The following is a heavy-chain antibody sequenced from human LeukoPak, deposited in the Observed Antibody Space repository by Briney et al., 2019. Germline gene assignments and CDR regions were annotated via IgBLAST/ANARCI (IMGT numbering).Heavy chain of an antibody. Sequence: GGSLRLSCAASGFTFSTYWMTWVRQAPGKGLEWVSSISSSSSYIYYADSVKGRFTISRDNAKNSLYLQMNSLRAEDTAVYYCARDIGNAFDIWGQGTMVTVSS. V-gene: IGHV3-21*01. CDR2: ISSSSSYI. D-gene: IGHD1-26*01. CDR1: GFTFSTYW. CDR3: ARDIGNAFDI. J-gene: IGHJ3*02.